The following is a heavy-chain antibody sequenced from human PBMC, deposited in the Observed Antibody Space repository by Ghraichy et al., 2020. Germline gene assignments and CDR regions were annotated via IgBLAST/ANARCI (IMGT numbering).Heavy chain of an antibody. CDR2: IRSKADGRTT. CDR3: TRDRPIDY. Sequence: GGSLRLSCTASGFTFGDYAMAWFRQAPGKGLEWVGFIRSKADGRTTAYAASVKGRFTVSRDDTKGIAYLQMNSLETEDTAVYYCTRDRPIDYWGQGILVTVSS. V-gene: IGHV3-49*03. CDR1: GFTFGDYA. J-gene: IGHJ4*02.